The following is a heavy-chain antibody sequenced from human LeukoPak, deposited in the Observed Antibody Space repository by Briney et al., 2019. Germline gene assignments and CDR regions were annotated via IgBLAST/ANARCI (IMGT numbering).Heavy chain of an antibody. V-gene: IGHV4-31*03. D-gene: IGHD6-13*01. Sequence: PSETLSLTCTVSGGSISSGGFYWSWLRQHRGKGLEWIGHIDYTGSSNSNPSLKSRLTISVDTSKNHFSLNLTSVTAADTAVYYCAIAITAAGIFDHWGQGALVTVSS. CDR1: GGSISSGGFY. J-gene: IGHJ4*02. CDR2: IDYTGSS. CDR3: AIAITAAGIFDH.